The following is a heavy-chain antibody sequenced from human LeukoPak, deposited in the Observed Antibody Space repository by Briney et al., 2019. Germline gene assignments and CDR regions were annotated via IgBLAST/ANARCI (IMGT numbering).Heavy chain of an antibody. J-gene: IGHJ6*02. D-gene: IGHD3-10*01. V-gene: IGHV4-59*01. Sequence: AETLSLTCTVSGCSINNYYWSWIRQPPGKGLEWIGYIYYSGSTTYNTSLKSRVTISVDTSKNQFSLKLNSVTAADTAVYYCARDRITMVRGALRYYGMDVWGQGTTVTVSS. CDR1: GCSINNYY. CDR2: IYYSGST. CDR3: ARDRITMVRGALRYYGMDV.